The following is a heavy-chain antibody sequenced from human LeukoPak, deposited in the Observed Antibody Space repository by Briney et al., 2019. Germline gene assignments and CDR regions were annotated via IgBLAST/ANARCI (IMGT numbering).Heavy chain of an antibody. CDR1: GFTFSSYS. Sequence: GGSLRLSCAASGFTFSSYSMNWVRQAPGKGLEWVSSISSSSSYIYYADSVKGRFTISRDNANNSLYLQMNSLRAEDTAVYYCAREVPALGFDYWGQGTLVTVSS. CDR3: AREVPALGFDY. J-gene: IGHJ4*02. D-gene: IGHD2-2*01. V-gene: IGHV3-21*01. CDR2: ISSSSSYI.